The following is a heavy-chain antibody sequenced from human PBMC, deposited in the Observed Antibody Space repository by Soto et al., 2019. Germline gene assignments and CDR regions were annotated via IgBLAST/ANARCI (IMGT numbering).Heavy chain of an antibody. CDR2: ISGSGGST. D-gene: IGHD3-3*01. V-gene: IGHV3-23*01. J-gene: IGHJ6*03. Sequence: GGSLRLSCAASGFTFSSYAMSWVRQAPGKGLEWVSAISGSGGSTYYADSVKGRFTISRDNSKNTLYLQMNSLRAEETAVYYCAKDTYYDFWSGYSIYYYYYYMDVWGKGTTVTVSS. CDR1: GFTFSSYA. CDR3: AKDTYYDFWSGYSIYYYYYYMDV.